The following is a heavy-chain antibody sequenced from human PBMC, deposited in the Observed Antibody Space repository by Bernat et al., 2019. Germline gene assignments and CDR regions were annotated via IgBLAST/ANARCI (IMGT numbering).Heavy chain of an antibody. Sequence: EVQLLESGGGLGHPGGSLRLSCAASGFTFSNFAMTWVRQAPGKGLDWVSSISNSGGATYYADSVKGRFTISRDNSKNTLYLQVNSLRAEDTAVYYCAKPKWGPDAFDIWGQGTMVTVSS. CDR2: ISNSGGAT. J-gene: IGHJ3*02. V-gene: IGHV3-23*01. CDR1: GFTFSNFA. CDR3: AKPKWGPDAFDI. D-gene: IGHD1-26*01.